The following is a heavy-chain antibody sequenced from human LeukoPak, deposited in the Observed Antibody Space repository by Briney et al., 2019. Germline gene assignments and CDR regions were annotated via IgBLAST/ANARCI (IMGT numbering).Heavy chain of an antibody. CDR1: GFAFSTYA. V-gene: IGHV3-23*01. CDR3: ARGPGYDPGRISFDY. D-gene: IGHD3-10*01. J-gene: IGHJ4*02. CDR2: ISTSGRAT. Sequence: GGSLRLSCAASGFAFSTYAMTWVRQAPEKGLQWVSTISTSGRATYYADSVEGRFTISRDNSKNTLYLQMNSLRADDTAVYYCARGPGYDPGRISFDYWGQGTLVTVSS.